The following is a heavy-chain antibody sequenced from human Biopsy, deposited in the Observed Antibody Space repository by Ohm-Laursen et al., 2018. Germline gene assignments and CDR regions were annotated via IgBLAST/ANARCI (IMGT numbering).Heavy chain of an antibody. CDR3: ARATNSTGWPYYYFYGMDV. D-gene: IGHD2/OR15-2a*01. Sequence: SDTLSLTCAVSGGSISNYFWTWIRQPPGQGLEWIGYFRFEDRTSYNSSLKSRVTISVDTSKNQFSLRLNSVTAADTAVYYCARATNSTGWPYYYFYGMDVWGQGTTVTVSS. V-gene: IGHV4-59*07. CDR2: FRFEDRT. J-gene: IGHJ6*02. CDR1: GGSISNYF.